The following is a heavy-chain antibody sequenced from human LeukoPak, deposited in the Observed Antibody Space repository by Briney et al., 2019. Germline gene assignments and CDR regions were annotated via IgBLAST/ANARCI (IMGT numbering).Heavy chain of an antibody. CDR3: VRGGTYYDSSGHFDY. D-gene: IGHD3-22*01. J-gene: IGHJ4*02. Sequence: PGGSLRLSCAASGFTFSDYYMDWVRQAPGEGLEWVGRSRSKANSYSTEYAASVKGRFTISRDESENSLNLQMNSLKTEDTAVYYCVRGGTYYDSSGHFDYWGQGALVTVSS. CDR2: SRSKANSYST. V-gene: IGHV3-72*01. CDR1: GFTFSDYY.